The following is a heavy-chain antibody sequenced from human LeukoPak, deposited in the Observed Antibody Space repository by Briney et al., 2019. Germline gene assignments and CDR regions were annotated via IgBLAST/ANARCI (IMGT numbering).Heavy chain of an antibody. CDR2: IRSKAYGATT. CDR1: GFPFGDYA. J-gene: IGHJ3*02. V-gene: IGHV3-49*03. CDR3: TRILLKWELPGSDAFDI. D-gene: IGHD1-26*01. Sequence: GGSLRLSCTASGFPFGDYAMSWFRQAPGKGLEWVGFIRSKAYGATTEYAASLKDRFTISRDDSKSIAYLQVNSLKTEDTAVYYCTRILLKWELPGSDAFDIWGEGTMVTVSS.